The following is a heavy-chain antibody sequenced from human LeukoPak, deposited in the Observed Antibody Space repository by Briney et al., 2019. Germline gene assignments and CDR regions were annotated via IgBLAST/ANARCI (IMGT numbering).Heavy chain of an antibody. CDR2: MSGSDGST. CDR1: GFTFSSYS. J-gene: IGHJ3*01. Sequence: GGSLRLSCAASGFTFSSYSMNWVRQAPGKGLEWVSSMSGSDGSTYYVDSVKGRFTISRDNSKNTLYLQMNSLRAEDTAVYYCAKDLHLRYFDWLPGDSFDVWGQGTMVTVSS. D-gene: IGHD3-9*01. V-gene: IGHV3-23*01. CDR3: AKDLHLRYFDWLPGDSFDV.